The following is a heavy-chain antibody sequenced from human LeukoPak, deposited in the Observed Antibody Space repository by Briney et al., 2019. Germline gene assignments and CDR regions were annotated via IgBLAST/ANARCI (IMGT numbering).Heavy chain of an antibody. Sequence: SETLSLTCTISGGSVSDYYWSWIRQSPGKGLEWIGYIYHTGSTSYSPSLKSRVTISADTSQNQFSLKLSSVTAADTAVYYCASRKPGNDYWGQGTLVTVSS. V-gene: IGHV4-59*02. D-gene: IGHD7-27*01. CDR2: IYHTGST. J-gene: IGHJ4*02. CDR3: ASRKPGNDY. CDR1: GGSVSDYY.